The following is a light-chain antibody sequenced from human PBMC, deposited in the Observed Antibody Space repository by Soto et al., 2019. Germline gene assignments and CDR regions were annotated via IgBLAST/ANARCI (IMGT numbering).Light chain of an antibody. CDR2: AAS. V-gene: IGKV1-39*01. J-gene: IGKJ4*01. CDR3: QQVNVYPST. CDR1: QGISTY. Sequence: DIQMTQSPSSLSASVGDRVTITCRASQGISTYLNWYQQKPGKAPKLLIYAASSLQSGVPSRFSGSGSETDFTLTISSLQPEDFATYYCQQVNVYPSTFGGGTKVEIK.